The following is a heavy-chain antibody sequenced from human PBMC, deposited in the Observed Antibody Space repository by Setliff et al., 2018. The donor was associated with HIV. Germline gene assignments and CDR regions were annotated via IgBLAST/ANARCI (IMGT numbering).Heavy chain of an antibody. CDR3: ARDFGGYCSSMSCPGLFDP. CDR2: IIPIVGIP. J-gene: IGHJ5*02. V-gene: IGHV1-69*10. Sequence: SVKVSCKASGGTFSRYAIAWVRQAPGQGLEWMGGIIPIVGIPNYAQKFQGRVSITADKSAITAYMELSSLRSEDTAVYYCARDFGGYCSSMSCPGLFDPWGQGTLVTVSS. CDR1: GGTFSRYA. D-gene: IGHD2-2*01.